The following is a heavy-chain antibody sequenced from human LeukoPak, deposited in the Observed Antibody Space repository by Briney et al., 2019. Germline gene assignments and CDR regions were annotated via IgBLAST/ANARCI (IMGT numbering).Heavy chain of an antibody. D-gene: IGHD5-18*01. Sequence: ASVKVSCKASGYTFTGYYMHWVRQAPGQGLEWMGWINPNSGGTNYAQKFQGRVTMTRDTSISTAYMELSRLRSDDTAVYYCARGGSGYSYGNYYYYYYMDVWGKGTTVTISS. CDR1: GYTFTGYY. J-gene: IGHJ6*03. V-gene: IGHV1-2*02. CDR2: INPNSGGT. CDR3: ARGGSGYSYGNYYYYYYMDV.